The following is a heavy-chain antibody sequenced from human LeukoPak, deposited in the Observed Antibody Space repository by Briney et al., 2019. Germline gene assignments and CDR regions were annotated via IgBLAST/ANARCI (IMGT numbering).Heavy chain of an antibody. V-gene: IGHV4-34*01. D-gene: IGHD6-19*01. J-gene: IGHJ4*02. CDR2: INHSGST. Sequence: SETLSLTCAVYGGSFSGYYWSWIRQPPGKGLEWIGEINHSGSTNYNPSLKSRVTISVDTSKNQFSLKLSSVTAADTAVYYCARGYSSGRRQKPKRQNVQMFDYWGQGTLVTVSS. CDR1: GGSFSGYY. CDR3: ARGYSSGRRQKPKRQNVQMFDY.